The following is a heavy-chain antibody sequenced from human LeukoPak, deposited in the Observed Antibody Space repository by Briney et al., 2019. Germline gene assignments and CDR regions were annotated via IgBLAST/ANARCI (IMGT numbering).Heavy chain of an antibody. J-gene: IGHJ4*02. CDR2: INWNGDST. CDR3: ARGPLTGSMLGDFDY. D-gene: IGHD7-27*01. CDR1: GFTFDDYG. Sequence: GGSLRLSCAASGFTFDDYGMSWVRQATGKGLECVSGINWNGDSTDYADSVKGRFTISRDNARNSLYVQTNSLRAEDTALYYCARGPLTGSMLGDFDYWGQGTLVTVSS. V-gene: IGHV3-20*04.